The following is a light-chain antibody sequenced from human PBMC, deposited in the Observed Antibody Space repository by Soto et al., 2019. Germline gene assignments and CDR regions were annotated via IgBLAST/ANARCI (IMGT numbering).Light chain of an antibody. Sequence: DIQMTQSPSSVSASVGDRVTITCRASQGISNWLAWYQQQPGKAPKLLIYAVSSLQSGVPSRFSGGGSGTHLTLIISSLQPEDFATYYCQQTNTFLPLTFGGGTKVEIK. V-gene: IGKV1-12*01. CDR3: QQTNTFLPLT. CDR1: QGISNW. J-gene: IGKJ4*01. CDR2: AVS.